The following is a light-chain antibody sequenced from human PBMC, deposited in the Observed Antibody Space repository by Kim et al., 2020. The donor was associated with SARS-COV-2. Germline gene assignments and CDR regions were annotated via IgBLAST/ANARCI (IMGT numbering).Light chain of an antibody. CDR2: DAS. Sequence: ATVGDRVTITCRASQNINKYLAWYQQKPGKAPKVLIYDASSLESGVPSRFSGSGSGTEFTLNINSLQPDDFATYYCQQYDYYWAFGQGTKVDIK. J-gene: IGKJ1*01. CDR3: QQYDYYWA. V-gene: IGKV1-5*01. CDR1: QNINKY.